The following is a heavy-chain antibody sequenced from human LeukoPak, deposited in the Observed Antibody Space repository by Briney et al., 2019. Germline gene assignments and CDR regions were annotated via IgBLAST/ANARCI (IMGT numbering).Heavy chain of an antibody. Sequence: GGSLRLSCAASGFTFDDYAMHWVRQAPGKGLEWVSLISGDGGSTYYADSVKGRFTISRDNSKNSLYLQMNSLRDEDTAVYYCARDQVLWFGRPFDYWGQGTLVTVSS. D-gene: IGHD3-10*01. CDR2: ISGDGGST. J-gene: IGHJ4*02. CDR1: GFTFDDYA. V-gene: IGHV3-43*02. CDR3: ARDQVLWFGRPFDY.